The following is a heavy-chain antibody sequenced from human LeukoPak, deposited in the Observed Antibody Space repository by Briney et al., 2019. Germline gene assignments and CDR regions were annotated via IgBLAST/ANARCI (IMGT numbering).Heavy chain of an antibody. CDR3: AKGLGITIFGVVISDLFDY. Sequence: GGSLRLSCAASGFTFSSYGMHWVRQAPGKGLEWVAFIRYDGSNKYYADSVKGRFTISRDNSKNTLYLQMNSLRAEDTAVYYCAKGLGITIFGVVISDLFDYWGQGTLVTVSS. CDR1: GFTFSSYG. D-gene: IGHD3-3*01. V-gene: IGHV3-30*02. J-gene: IGHJ4*02. CDR2: IRYDGSNK.